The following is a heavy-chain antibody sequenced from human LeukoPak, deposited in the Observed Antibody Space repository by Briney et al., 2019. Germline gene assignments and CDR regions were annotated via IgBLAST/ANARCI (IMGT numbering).Heavy chain of an antibody. J-gene: IGHJ4*02. D-gene: IGHD3-16*01. V-gene: IGHV1-18*01. CDR3: ARGQSMYY. CDR2: ISPHSHTT. Sequence: ASVKVSCKASGSTFNNYFISWVRQAPGHGLEWVGWISPHSHTTHYAEKVQGRVTMTTDTSTTTVYMELKSLTSDDTAVYFCARGQSMYYWGQGTPVTVSS. CDR1: GSTFNNYF.